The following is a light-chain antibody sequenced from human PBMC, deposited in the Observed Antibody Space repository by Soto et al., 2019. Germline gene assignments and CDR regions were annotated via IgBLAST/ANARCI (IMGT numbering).Light chain of an antibody. CDR3: QQYGSSPPT. CDR2: EAS. CDR1: QSVSSGY. V-gene: IGKV3-20*01. J-gene: IGKJ1*01. Sequence: EIVLTQSPGTLSLSPGERATLSCRASQSVSSGYVAWYQQKPGQAPRLLIYEASIRAIVIPDRFSGSGSGTDFTLTSSRLAHEDFAVYHCQQYGSSPPTFGQGSKVEIK.